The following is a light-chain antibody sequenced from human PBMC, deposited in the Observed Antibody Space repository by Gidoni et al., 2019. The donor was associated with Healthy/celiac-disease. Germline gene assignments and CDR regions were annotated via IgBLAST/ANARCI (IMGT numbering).Light chain of an antibody. CDR2: GAS. J-gene: IGKJ4*01. V-gene: IGKV3-20*01. CDR3: QQYGSSPPVT. CDR1: QSVSSSY. Sequence: IGLTQSPGTLSLSPGERDTISCRASQSVSSSYVAWYQQKPGQAPRLLSYGASSRATGIPDRFSGSGSGTDFTLTISRLEPEYFAVYYCQQYGSSPPVTFGGGTKVEIK.